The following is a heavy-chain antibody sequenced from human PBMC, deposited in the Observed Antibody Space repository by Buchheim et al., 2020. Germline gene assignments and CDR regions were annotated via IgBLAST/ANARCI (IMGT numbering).Heavy chain of an antibody. V-gene: IGHV3-7*01. D-gene: IGHD1-14*01. J-gene: IGHJ6*02. Sequence: EVQLVESGGGLVQPGGSLRLSCAASGFTFSSYWMSWVRQAPGKGLEWVANIKQDGSEKYYVDSVKGRFTNSRENAKNQLYLQMNSLRAEDTAVYYCAREYLGPVGNYYGMDVWGQGTT. CDR1: GFTFSSYW. CDR3: AREYLGPVGNYYGMDV. CDR2: IKQDGSEK.